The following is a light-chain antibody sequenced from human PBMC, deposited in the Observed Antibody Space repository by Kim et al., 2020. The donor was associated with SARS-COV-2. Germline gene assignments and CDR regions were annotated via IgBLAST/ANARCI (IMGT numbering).Light chain of an antibody. J-gene: IGLJ3*02. Sequence: APGETARITCGGDNIGIKSVHWYQQKPGQAPVLVIYYDSVRASGIPERFSGSNSGNTATMTISRVEAGDETDYFCQVWDSSSDNWVFGGGTQLTVL. CDR2: YDS. V-gene: IGLV3-21*04. CDR3: QVWDSSSDNWV. CDR1: NIGIKS.